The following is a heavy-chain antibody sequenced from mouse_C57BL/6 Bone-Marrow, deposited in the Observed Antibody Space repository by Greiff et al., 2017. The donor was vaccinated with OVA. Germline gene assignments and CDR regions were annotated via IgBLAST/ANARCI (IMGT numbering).Heavy chain of an antibody. J-gene: IGHJ2*01. CDR3: ARGGTTVVAPPYYFDY. CDR2: INPNNGGT. D-gene: IGHD1-1*01. Sequence: EVQLQQSGPELVKPGASVKISCKASGYTFTDYYMNWVKQSHGKSLEWIGDINPNNGGTSYNQKFKGKATLTVDKSSSTAYMELRSLTSEDSAVYYCARGGTTVVAPPYYFDYWGQGTTLTVSS. V-gene: IGHV1-26*01. CDR1: GYTFTDYY.